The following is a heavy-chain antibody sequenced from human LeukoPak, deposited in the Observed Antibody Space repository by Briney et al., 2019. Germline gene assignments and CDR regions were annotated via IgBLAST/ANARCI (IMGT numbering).Heavy chain of an antibody. Sequence: ASVKISCKVSGYTLTELSMHWVRQAPGKGLECMGGFDPEDGETIYAQKFQGRVTMTEDTSTDTAYMELSSLRSEDTAVYYCARAPAVAGNYYMDVWGKGTTVTVSS. J-gene: IGHJ6*03. V-gene: IGHV1-24*01. CDR1: GYTLTELS. CDR3: ARAPAVAGNYYMDV. CDR2: FDPEDGET. D-gene: IGHD6-19*01.